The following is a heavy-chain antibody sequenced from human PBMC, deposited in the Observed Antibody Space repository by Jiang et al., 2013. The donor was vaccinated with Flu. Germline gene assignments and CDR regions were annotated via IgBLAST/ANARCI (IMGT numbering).Heavy chain of an antibody. V-gene: IGHV3-15*01. CDR3: TCQYRGDGFRIHY. J-gene: IGHJ4*02. D-gene: IGHD5-24*01. Sequence: VQLLESGGGLVKPGGSLRLSCAASGFTFNNAWMSWVRQAPGRGLEWVGRIKGKFEGGAIDYVTPVKGRFTISMDDSKDTLYLHMNNLKTEDSAVYYCTCQYRGDGFRIHYWGQGALVTVSS. CDR2: IKGKFEGGAI. CDR1: GFTFNNAW.